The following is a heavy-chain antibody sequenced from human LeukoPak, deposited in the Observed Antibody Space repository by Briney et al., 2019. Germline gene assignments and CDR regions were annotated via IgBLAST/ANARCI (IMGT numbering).Heavy chain of an antibody. Sequence: PGGSLRLSCAASGFTFSSYAMHWVRQAPGKGLKYVLAISSNGGSTYYANSVKGRFTISRDNSKNTLYLQMGSLRAEDMAVYYCARERGNYDSSGFPWYFDLWGRGTLVTVSS. CDR2: ISSNGGST. CDR1: GFTFSSYA. V-gene: IGHV3-64*01. CDR3: ARERGNYDSSGFPWYFDL. D-gene: IGHD3-22*01. J-gene: IGHJ2*01.